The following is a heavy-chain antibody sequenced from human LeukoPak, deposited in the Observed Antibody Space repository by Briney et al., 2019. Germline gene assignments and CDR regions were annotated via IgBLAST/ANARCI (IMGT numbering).Heavy chain of an antibody. CDR3: ARDLYGSYGYDY. CDR2: INSSSSTI. D-gene: IGHD5-18*01. CDR1: GFTFSSYS. J-gene: IGHJ4*02. Sequence: PGESLRLSCAASGFTFSSYSMNWVRQAPGKGLEWVSYINSSSSTIYYADSVKGRFTISRDNAKNSLYLQMHSVRAEDTAVYYCARDLYGSYGYDYWGQGTLVTVSS. V-gene: IGHV3-48*01.